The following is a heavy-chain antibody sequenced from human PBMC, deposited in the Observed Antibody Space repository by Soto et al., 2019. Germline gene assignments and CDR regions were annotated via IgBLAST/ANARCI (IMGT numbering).Heavy chain of an antibody. CDR3: AREKGYDSSGYYSY. CDR1: GYTFTNYG. CDR2: ISAYNGNT. J-gene: IGHJ4*02. Sequence: ASVKVSCKASGYTFTNYGISWVRQAPGQGLEWMGWISAYNGNTNYAQKLQGRVTMTTDTSTSTAYMELRSPRSDDTAVYYCAREKGYDSSGYYSYWGQGTLVTVSS. D-gene: IGHD3-22*01. V-gene: IGHV1-18*01.